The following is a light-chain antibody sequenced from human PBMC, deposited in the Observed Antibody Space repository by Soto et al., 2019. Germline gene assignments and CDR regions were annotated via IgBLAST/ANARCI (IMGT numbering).Light chain of an antibody. CDR1: TGAVTGGYY. V-gene: IGLV7-43*01. CDR3: LLYYGGAQLI. J-gene: IGLJ2*01. Sequence: QAVVTQEPSLTVSPGGTVTLTCASSTGAVTGGYYPNWFQRKPGQAPRPLIYSTSNKHSWTPARFSGSLLGGKAALTLSGVQPEEEAEYYCLLYYGGAQLIFGGGTKVTVL. CDR2: STS.